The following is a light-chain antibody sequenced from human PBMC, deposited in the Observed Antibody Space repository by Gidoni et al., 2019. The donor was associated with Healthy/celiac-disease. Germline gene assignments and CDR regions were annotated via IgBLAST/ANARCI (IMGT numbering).Light chain of an antibody. CDR1: QSVSISY. CDR2: VAS. J-gene: IGKJ4*02. CDR3: QQYGSSPLT. Sequence: IVLTQSSGTLSLSPGERATLSCRASQSVSISYFAWYQQKPGQAPRLLIYVASSRATGIPDRFSGSGSGTEFTLTISRLEPEDFAVYYCQQYGSSPLTFGGGTKVEIK. V-gene: IGKV3-20*01.